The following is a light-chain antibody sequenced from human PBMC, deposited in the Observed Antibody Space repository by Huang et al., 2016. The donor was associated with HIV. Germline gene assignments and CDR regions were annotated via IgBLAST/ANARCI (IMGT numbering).Light chain of an antibody. J-gene: IGKJ1*01. CDR3: QQYYSTPQT. V-gene: IGKV1-NL1*01. CDR2: A. Sequence: DIQMTQSPSSLSASVGDRVTIPCRASQGISNSLAWYQQKPGKAPKLLLYAASRFSGSGSGTDYTLTISSLQPEDFATYYCQQYYSTPQTFGQGTKVEIK. CDR1: QGISNS.